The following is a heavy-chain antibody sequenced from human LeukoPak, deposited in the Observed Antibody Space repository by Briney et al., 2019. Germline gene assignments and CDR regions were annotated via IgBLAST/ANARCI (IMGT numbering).Heavy chain of an antibody. CDR3: ARDHHSSGWSRGFDY. Sequence: GGSLRLYCAASGFTFSSYSMNWVRQAPGKGLEWVSSISSSSSYIYYADSVKGRFTISRDNAKNPLYLQMNSLRAEDTAVYYCARDHHSSGWSRGFDYWGQGTLVTVSS. D-gene: IGHD6-19*01. CDR2: ISSSSSYI. CDR1: GFTFSSYS. J-gene: IGHJ4*02. V-gene: IGHV3-21*01.